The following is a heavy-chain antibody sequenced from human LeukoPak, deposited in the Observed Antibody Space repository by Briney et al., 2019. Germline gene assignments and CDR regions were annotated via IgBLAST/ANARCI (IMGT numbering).Heavy chain of an antibody. Sequence: PGRSLRLSCAASGFTFSSYGMHWVRQAPGKGLEWVAVISYDGSNKYYADSVKGRFTISRDNSKNTLYLQMNSLRAEDTAVYYCAKDNGDYGYFDYRGQGTLVTVSS. J-gene: IGHJ4*02. V-gene: IGHV3-30*18. CDR1: GFTFSSYG. D-gene: IGHD4-17*01. CDR2: ISYDGSNK. CDR3: AKDNGDYGYFDY.